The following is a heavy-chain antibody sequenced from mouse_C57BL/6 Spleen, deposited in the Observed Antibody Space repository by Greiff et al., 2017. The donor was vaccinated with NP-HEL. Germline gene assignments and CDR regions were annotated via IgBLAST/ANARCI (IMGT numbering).Heavy chain of an antibody. CDR2: ISNLAYSI. J-gene: IGHJ4*01. D-gene: IGHD1-1*01. V-gene: IGHV5-15*01. CDR3: ARRRGGVSTDVGDCYAMDD. Sequence: EVQLVESGGGLVQPGGSLKLSCAASGFTFSDYGMAWVRQAPRKGPEWVAFISNLAYSIYYADTVTGRFTISRENAKNTLYLELSSLRSEDTAMYYCARRRGGVSTDVGDCYAMDDWGQGTSVTVSS. CDR1: GFTFSDYG.